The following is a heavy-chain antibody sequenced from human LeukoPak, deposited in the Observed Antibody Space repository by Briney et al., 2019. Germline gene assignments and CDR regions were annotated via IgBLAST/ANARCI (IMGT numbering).Heavy chain of an antibody. CDR1: GGTFISYA. Sequence: SSVKVSCKASGGTFISYAISWVRQAPGQGLEWMGGIIPIFGTANYAQKFQGRVTITADESTSTAYMELSSLRSEDTAVYYCARIGYCSSTSCLGDALDIWGQGTMVTVSS. V-gene: IGHV1-69*01. CDR2: IIPIFGTA. CDR3: ARIGYCSSTSCLGDALDI. J-gene: IGHJ3*02. D-gene: IGHD2-2*01.